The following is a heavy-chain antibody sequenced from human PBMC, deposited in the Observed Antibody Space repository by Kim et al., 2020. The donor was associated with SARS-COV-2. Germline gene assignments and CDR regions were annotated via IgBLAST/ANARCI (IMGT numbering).Heavy chain of an antibody. D-gene: IGHD5-12*01. Sequence: GGSLRLSCAASGFTFSSYSMNWVRQAPGKGLEWVSYISSSSSTIYYADSVKGRFTISRDNAKNSLYLQMNSLRDEDTAVYYCARDRYSGYEKDAFDIWGQGTMVTVSS. V-gene: IGHV3-48*02. CDR2: ISSSSSTI. CDR1: GFTFSSYS. CDR3: ARDRYSGYEKDAFDI. J-gene: IGHJ3*02.